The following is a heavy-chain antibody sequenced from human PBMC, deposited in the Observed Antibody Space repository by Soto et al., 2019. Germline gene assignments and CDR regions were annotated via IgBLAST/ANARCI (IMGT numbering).Heavy chain of an antibody. CDR1: GYTFTDYY. J-gene: IGHJ4*02. V-gene: IGHV1-2*02. D-gene: IGHD3-9*01. CDR3: ARDLADDNPK. Sequence: QVQLMQSGAEVKQPGASVKVSCKASGYTFTDYYMHWVRQAPGQGLEWMGWINPNSGDTNYAQKCQGRVTMTRDTSISTVYMDLSKLRSGDTAVYYCARDLADDNPKWGQGTLVTVSS. CDR2: INPNSGDT.